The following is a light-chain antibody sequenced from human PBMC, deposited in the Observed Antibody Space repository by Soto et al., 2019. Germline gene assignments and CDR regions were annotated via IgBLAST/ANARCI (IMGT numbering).Light chain of an antibody. CDR3: QSFDKYLSAVV. CDR1: SSDIGAGYR. CDR2: DNT. J-gene: IGLJ2*01. V-gene: IGLV1-40*01. Sequence: QSVLTQPPSVSGAPGERVPISCTGSSSDIGAGYRVRWYQQVPGTAPKLLIYDNTNRPSGVSVRFSGSKSGTSASLAISGLQAEDEADYYCQSFDKYLSAVVFGGGTKVTVL.